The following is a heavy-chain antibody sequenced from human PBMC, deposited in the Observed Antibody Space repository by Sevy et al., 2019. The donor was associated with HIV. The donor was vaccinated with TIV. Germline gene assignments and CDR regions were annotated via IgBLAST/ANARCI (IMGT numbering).Heavy chain of an antibody. CDR3: AKDEGIVATPYNWFDP. V-gene: IGHV3-23*01. CDR2: ISGSGGST. D-gene: IGHD5-12*01. CDR1: GFTFSSYA. J-gene: IGHJ5*02. Sequence: GGSLRLSCAASGFTFSSYAMSWVRQAPGKGLEWVSAISGSGGSTYYADSVKGRFTISRDNSKNTLYLQMNSLRAEDTAVYHCAKDEGIVATPYNWFDPWGQGTLVTVSS.